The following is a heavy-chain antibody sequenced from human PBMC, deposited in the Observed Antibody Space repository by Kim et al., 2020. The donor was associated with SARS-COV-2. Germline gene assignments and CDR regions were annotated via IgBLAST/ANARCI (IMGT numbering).Heavy chain of an antibody. Sequence: GGSLRLSCAASGFTFSSYAMHWVRQAPGKGLEWVAVISYDGSNKYYADSVKGRFTISRDNSKNTLYLQMNSLRAEDTAVYYCARDSHMVRGVNDYWGQGTLVTVSS. J-gene: IGHJ4*02. V-gene: IGHV3-30*04. D-gene: IGHD3-10*01. CDR2: ISYDGSNK. CDR3: ARDSHMVRGVNDY. CDR1: GFTFSSYA.